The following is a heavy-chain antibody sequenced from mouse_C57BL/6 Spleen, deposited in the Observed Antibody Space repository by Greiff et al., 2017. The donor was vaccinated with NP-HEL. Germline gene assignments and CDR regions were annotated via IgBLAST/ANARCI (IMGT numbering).Heavy chain of an antibody. Sequence: EVHLVESGGDLVKPGGSLKLSCAASGSTFSSYGMSWVRQTPDKRLEWVATISSGGSYTYYPDSVKGRFTISRDNAKNTLYLQMSSLKSEDTAMYYCARETSNFAWFAYWGQGTLVTVSA. CDR3: ARETSNFAWFAY. CDR2: ISSGGSYT. V-gene: IGHV5-6*01. J-gene: IGHJ3*01. CDR1: GSTFSSYG. D-gene: IGHD2-5*01.